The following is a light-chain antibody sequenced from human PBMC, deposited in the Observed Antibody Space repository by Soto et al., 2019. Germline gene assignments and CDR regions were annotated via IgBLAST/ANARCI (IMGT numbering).Light chain of an antibody. J-gene: IGKJ5*01. CDR1: QSVSSSY. CDR3: QQYGRLIT. CDR2: GAS. Sequence: EIVLPQSPGTMSLSPGERATLSCRASQSVSSSYLAWYQQRPGQALRLLIYGASSRATGIADRFSGSGSGTDFTLTISRLEPEDFAVYYCQQYGRLITFGQGTRLEIK. V-gene: IGKV3-20*01.